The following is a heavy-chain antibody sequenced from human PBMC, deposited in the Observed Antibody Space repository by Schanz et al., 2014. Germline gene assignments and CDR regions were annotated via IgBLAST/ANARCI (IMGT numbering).Heavy chain of an antibody. CDR1: GFTVSSNH. V-gene: IGHV3-66*02. CDR2: SHSGGSK. J-gene: IGHJ4*02. CDR3: ARAHGNNWYGKGLDY. Sequence: EGQLAESGGGLVQPGGSLRLSCAVSGFTVSSNHMSWVRQAPGKGLEWVSSISHSGGSKYYADSVKGRFTISRDNSKNTLYLQMNTLRAEDTAVYFCARAHGNNWYGKGLDYWGQGTQVTVSS. D-gene: IGHD1-1*01.